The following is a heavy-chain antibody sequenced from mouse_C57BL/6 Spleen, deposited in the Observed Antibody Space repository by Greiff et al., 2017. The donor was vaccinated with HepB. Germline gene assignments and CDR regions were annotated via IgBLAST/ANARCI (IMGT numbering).Heavy chain of an antibody. J-gene: IGHJ2*01. CDR2: ISYDGSN. CDR1: GYSITSGYY. D-gene: IGHD3-3*01. CDR3: ARGSGTGGAFDY. Sequence: EVKLQESGPGLVKPSQSLSLTCSVTGYSITSGYYWNWIRQFPGNKLEWMGYISYDGSNNYNPSLKNRISITRDTSKNQFFLKLNSVTTEDTATYYCARGSGTGGAFDYWGQGTTLTVSS. V-gene: IGHV3-6*01.